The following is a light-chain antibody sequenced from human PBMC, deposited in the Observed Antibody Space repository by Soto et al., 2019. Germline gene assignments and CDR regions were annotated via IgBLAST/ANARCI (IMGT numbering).Light chain of an antibody. CDR1: ESVSSSY. V-gene: IGKV3-20*01. CDR3: QQYGSSLLYT. Sequence: EIVLTQSPGTLSLSPGERATLYCRASESVSSSYLAWYQQKPGQAPRLLIYGASSRATGIPDRFSGSGSGTDFTLTISRLEPEDFAVYYCQQYGSSLLYTFGQGTKLELK. J-gene: IGKJ2*01. CDR2: GAS.